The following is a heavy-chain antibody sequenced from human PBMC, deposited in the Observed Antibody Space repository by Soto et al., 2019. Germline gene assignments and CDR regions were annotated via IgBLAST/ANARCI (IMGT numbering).Heavy chain of an antibody. CDR3: AKDRLAENWNYAY. CDR2: ISGSCGST. V-gene: IGHV3-23*01. D-gene: IGHD1-7*01. Sequence: PGGSLRLSCAASGFTFSSYAMSWVLQAPGKGLEWVSAISGSCGSTYYADSVKGRFTISRDNSKNTLYLQMNSLRAEDTAVYYCAKDRLAENWNYAYWGQGTLVTVSS. J-gene: IGHJ4*02. CDR1: GFTFSSYA.